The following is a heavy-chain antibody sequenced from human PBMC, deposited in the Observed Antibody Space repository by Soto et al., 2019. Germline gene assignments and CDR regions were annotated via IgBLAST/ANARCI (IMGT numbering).Heavy chain of an antibody. V-gene: IGHV3-33*01. D-gene: IGHD3-16*01. CDR2: IYYDGSNK. CDR1: EFTFSSYG. CDR3: ARDRGAFDNLWGSNFDY. Sequence: QPGGSLRLSYAASEFTFSSYGMHWVRQAPGKGLEWVAVIYYDGSNKYYADSVKGRFTISRDNSKKTVHLQMNSLRAEDTAVYYCARDRGAFDNLWGSNFDYWGQGTLVTVSS. J-gene: IGHJ4*02.